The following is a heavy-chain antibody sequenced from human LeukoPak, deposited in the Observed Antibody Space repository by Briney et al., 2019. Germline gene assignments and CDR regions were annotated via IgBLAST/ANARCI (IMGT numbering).Heavy chain of an antibody. CDR2: ISYGGSNK. CDR1: GFTFSHYG. V-gene: IGHV3-30*03. Sequence: GTSLRLSCAASGFTFSHYGMHWVRQAPGKGLEWVAVISYGGSNKYYTDSVKGRFTISRDNSKNTLYLQMNSLRAEDTAVYYCARAGSGSYYRVAFDIWGQGTMVTVSS. CDR3: ARAGSGSYYRVAFDI. J-gene: IGHJ3*02. D-gene: IGHD3-10*01.